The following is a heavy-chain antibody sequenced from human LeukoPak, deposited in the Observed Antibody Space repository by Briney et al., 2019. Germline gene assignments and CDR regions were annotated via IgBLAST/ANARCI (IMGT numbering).Heavy chain of an antibody. Sequence: GESLKISCKGSGYSFTSYWIGWVRQVPGKGLEWMGIIYPGDSDTRYSPSFQGQVTISADKSISTAYLQWSSLKASDTAMYYCARPVFPYYDFWSGQKSPPHAFDIWGQGTMVTVSS. CDR3: ARPVFPYYDFWSGQKSPPHAFDI. J-gene: IGHJ3*02. CDR1: GYSFTSYW. V-gene: IGHV5-51*01. D-gene: IGHD3-3*01. CDR2: IYPGDSDT.